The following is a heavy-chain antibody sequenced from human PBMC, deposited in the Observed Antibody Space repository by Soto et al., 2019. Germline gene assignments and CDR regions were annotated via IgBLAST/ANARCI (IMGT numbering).Heavy chain of an antibody. CDR3: ARDGKTGGRLRFLEWFLDY. D-gene: IGHD3-3*01. V-gene: IGHV1-18*01. CDR2: ISADTGDT. J-gene: IGHJ4*02. CDR1: GYTFTSYG. Sequence: ASVKVSCKASGYTFTSYGISWVRQAPGLGPEWMGWISADTGDTKYSQKIKDRVTMTIETSTNTAYMELRSLKSDETAVYYCARDGKTGGRLRFLEWFLDYWGQGTLVTVSS.